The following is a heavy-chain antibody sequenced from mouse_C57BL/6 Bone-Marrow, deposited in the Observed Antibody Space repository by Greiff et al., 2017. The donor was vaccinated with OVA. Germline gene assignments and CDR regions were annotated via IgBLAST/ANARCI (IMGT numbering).Heavy chain of an antibody. CDR2: ISNLAYSI. CDR3: ARQGYYYGSSYYWYFDV. CDR1: GFTFSDYG. D-gene: IGHD1-1*01. J-gene: IGHJ1*03. V-gene: IGHV5-15*01. Sequence: EVKLMESGGGLVQPGGSLKLSCAASGFTFSDYGMAWVRQAPRKGPEWVAFISNLAYSIYYADTVTGRFTISRENAKNTLYLEMSSLRSEDTAMYYCARQGYYYGSSYYWYFDVWGTGTTVTVSS.